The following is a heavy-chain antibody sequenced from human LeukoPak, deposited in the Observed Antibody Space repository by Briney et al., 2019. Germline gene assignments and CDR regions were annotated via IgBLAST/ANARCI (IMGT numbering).Heavy chain of an antibody. CDR3: ARAYYYDSNRRYLYYFDY. D-gene: IGHD3-22*01. Sequence: GESLKISCKGSGYSFTSYWIGWVRQMPGKGLEWMGIIYPGDSDTRYSPSFQGQVTISADKSISTAYLQWSSLKASDTAMYYCARAYYYDSNRRYLYYFDYWGQGTLVTVSS. CDR2: IYPGDSDT. CDR1: GYSFTSYW. V-gene: IGHV5-51*01. J-gene: IGHJ4*02.